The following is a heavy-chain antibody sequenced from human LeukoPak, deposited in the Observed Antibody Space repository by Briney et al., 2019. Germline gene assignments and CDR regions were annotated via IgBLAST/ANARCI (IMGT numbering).Heavy chain of an antibody. CDR3: ARDLGSGWYYFDY. V-gene: IGHV1-3*01. J-gene: IGHJ4*02. Sequence: ASVKVSCKASGYTFTNYAMHWVRQAPGQRLEWMGWINAGNGNTKYSQKFQGRLTITWDTSASTAYMELSILRSEDTAVYYCARDLGSGWYYFDYWGQGSPGHRLL. D-gene: IGHD6-19*01. CDR2: INAGNGNT. CDR1: GYTFTNYA.